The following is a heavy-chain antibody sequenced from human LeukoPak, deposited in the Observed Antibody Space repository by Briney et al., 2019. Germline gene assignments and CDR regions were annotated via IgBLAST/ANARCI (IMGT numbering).Heavy chain of an antibody. CDR2: INHSGCT. CDR3: ASSLGYCSSTSCQGDWFDP. CDR1: GGSFSGYY. Sequence: SETLSLTCAVYGGSFSGYYWSWIRQPPGKGLEWIGEINHSGCTNYNPSLNSRVTISVDTSKNQFSLKLSSVTAADTAVYYCASSLGYCSSTSCQGDWFDPWGQGTLVTVSS. V-gene: IGHV4-34*01. J-gene: IGHJ5*02. D-gene: IGHD2-2*01.